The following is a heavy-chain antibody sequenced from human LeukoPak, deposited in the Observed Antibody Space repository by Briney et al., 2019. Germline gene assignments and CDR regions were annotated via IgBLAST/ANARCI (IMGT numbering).Heavy chain of an antibody. CDR1: GGSISSSSYY. Sequence: SETLSLTCTVSGGSISSSSYYWGWIRQPPGKGLEWIGSIYYSGSTYYNPSLKSRVTISVDTSKNQFSLKLSSVTAADTAVYNCAREPAPTKVTKNWFDPWGQGTLVTVSS. D-gene: IGHD2-2*01. J-gene: IGHJ5*02. V-gene: IGHV4-39*07. CDR3: AREPAPTKVTKNWFDP. CDR2: IYYSGST.